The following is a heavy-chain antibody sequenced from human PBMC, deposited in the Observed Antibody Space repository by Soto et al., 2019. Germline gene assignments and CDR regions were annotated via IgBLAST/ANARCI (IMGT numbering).Heavy chain of an antibody. CDR1: GGSISSYY. Sequence: PSETLSLTCTVSGGSISSYYCSWIRQPPGKGLEWIGYIYYSGSTNYNPSLKSRVTISVDTSKNQFSLKLSSVTAADTAVYYCARTVYDSSGYYRYNYFDYWGQGTLVTVSS. D-gene: IGHD3-22*01. CDR2: IYYSGST. J-gene: IGHJ4*02. CDR3: ARTVYDSSGYYRYNYFDY. V-gene: IGHV4-59*01.